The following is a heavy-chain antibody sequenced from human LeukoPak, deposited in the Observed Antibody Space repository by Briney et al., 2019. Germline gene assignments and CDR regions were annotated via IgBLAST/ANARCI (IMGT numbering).Heavy chain of an antibody. V-gene: IGHV1-2*02. D-gene: IGHD2-2*01. CDR3: ARDLNQLTNFDY. J-gene: IGHJ4*02. Sequence: ASVKVSCKASGYRFRDYYMHWVRQAPGQGLEWMGWINPNSGGTNYAQKFQGRVTMTRDTSISTAYMELSRLRSDDTAVYYCARDLNQLTNFDYWGQGTLVTVSS. CDR2: INPNSGGT. CDR1: GYRFRDYY.